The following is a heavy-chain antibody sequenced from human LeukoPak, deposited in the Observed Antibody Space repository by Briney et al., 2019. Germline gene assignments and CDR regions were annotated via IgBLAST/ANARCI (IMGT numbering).Heavy chain of an antibody. V-gene: IGHV1-2*02. D-gene: IGHD6-19*01. Sequence: GASVKVSCKASGYTFTGYYMHWVRQAPGQGLECMGWINPNSGGTNYAQKFQGRVIMTRDTSLSTVYMELSRLRSDDTAVYYCARAAVAGTLFDYWGQGTLVTVSS. J-gene: IGHJ4*02. CDR1: GYTFTGYY. CDR2: INPNSGGT. CDR3: ARAAVAGTLFDY.